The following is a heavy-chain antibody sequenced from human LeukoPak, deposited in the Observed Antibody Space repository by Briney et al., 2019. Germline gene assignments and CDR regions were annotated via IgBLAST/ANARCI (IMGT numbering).Heavy chain of an antibody. CDR1: GYTFTSYG. CDR3: AREAAVAGTEY. CDR2: ISTYNDNT. V-gene: IGHV1-18*04. Sequence: ASVKVSCKASGYTFTSYGISWVRQVPGQGLEWMGWISTYNDNTYSAQKFQGRVTMTTDTSTSTAYMELSSLRSEDTAVYYCAREAAVAGTEYWGQGTLVTVSS. J-gene: IGHJ4*02. D-gene: IGHD6-19*01.